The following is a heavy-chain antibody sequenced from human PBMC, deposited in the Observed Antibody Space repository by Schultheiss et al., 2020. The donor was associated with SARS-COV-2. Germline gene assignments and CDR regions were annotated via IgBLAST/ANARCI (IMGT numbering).Heavy chain of an antibody. J-gene: IGHJ4*02. CDR2: INHSGST. CDR3: ARGWELRTNFDY. Sequence: ESLKISCTVSGGSVSSGSYYWSWIRQPPGKGLEWIGEINHSGSTNYNPSLKSRVTISVDTSKNQFSLKLSSVTAADTAVYYCARGWELRTNFDYWGQGTLVTVSS. V-gene: IGHV4-39*01. D-gene: IGHD1-26*01. CDR1: GGSVSSGSYY.